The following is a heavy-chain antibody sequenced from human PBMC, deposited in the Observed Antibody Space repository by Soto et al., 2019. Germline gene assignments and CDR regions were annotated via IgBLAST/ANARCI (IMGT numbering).Heavy chain of an antibody. D-gene: IGHD3-10*01. Sequence: QVQLGQSGAEVKKPGSSGKVSCKASGGTFTSYAISWVRQAPGQGLEWMGGIIPIFGTANYAQKFQGRVTITADKSTSTAYMELSSLRSEDTAVYYCARHYGSGSSFGMDVWGQGTTVTVSS. CDR1: GGTFTSYA. J-gene: IGHJ6*02. CDR2: IIPIFGTA. CDR3: ARHYGSGSSFGMDV. V-gene: IGHV1-69*06.